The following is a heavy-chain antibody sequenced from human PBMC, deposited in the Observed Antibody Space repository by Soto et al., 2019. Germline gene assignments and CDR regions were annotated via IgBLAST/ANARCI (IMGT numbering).Heavy chain of an antibody. CDR3: ARIPHCGGDCDAFDI. Sequence: SETLSLTCTVSGGSISSSSYYWGWIRQPPGKGLEWIGSIYYSGSTYYNPSLKSRVTISVDTSKNKFSQKLSSVTAADTAVYYCARIPHCGGDCDAFDIWGQGTMVTVSS. J-gene: IGHJ3*02. D-gene: IGHD2-21*02. CDR1: GGSISSSSYY. CDR2: IYYSGST. V-gene: IGHV4-39*01.